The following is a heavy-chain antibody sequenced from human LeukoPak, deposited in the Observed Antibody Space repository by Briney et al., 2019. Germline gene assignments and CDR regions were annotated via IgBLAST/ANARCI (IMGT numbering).Heavy chain of an antibody. Sequence: GGSLRLSCEASEFTFSSYDLHWVRQVTGKGLEWVSAIDTAGGTYYSGSVKGRFIISRENAKNSLYLQVNSLRAEDTAVYYCTSLEGYCSGGSCNYGMDVWGTGTTVTVSP. D-gene: IGHD2-15*01. J-gene: IGHJ6*04. CDR2: IDTAGGT. CDR1: EFTFSSYD. V-gene: IGHV3-13*01. CDR3: TSLEGYCSGGSCNYGMDV.